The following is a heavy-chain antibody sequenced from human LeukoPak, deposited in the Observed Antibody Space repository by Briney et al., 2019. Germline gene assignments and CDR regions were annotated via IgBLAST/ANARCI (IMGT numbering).Heavy chain of an antibody. CDR3: ARGRGSSGYYVNYYYYGMDV. D-gene: IGHD3-22*01. CDR1: GGSISGSSYY. J-gene: IGHJ6*02. Sequence: PSETLSLTCTVSGGSISGSSYYWGWIRQPPGKGLEWIGSIYHSESTYYNPSLKSRVTISVDTSKNQFSLKLSSVTAADTAVYYCARGRGSSGYYVNYYYYGMDVWGQGTTVTVSS. CDR2: IYHSEST. V-gene: IGHV4-39*01.